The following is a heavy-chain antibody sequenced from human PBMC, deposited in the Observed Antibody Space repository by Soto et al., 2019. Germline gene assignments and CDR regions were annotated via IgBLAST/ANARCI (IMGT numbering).Heavy chain of an antibody. J-gene: IGHJ4*02. V-gene: IGHV1-3*01. CDR1: GYIFTSYA. D-gene: IGHD6-13*01. Sequence: QVQLVQSGAEVKNPGASVKVSCKASGYIFTSYAMHWVRQAPGQRLEWMGWINAGNGNTKYSQKFQGRVTITRDTSASTAYMELSSLRSEDTAVYYCARVGAAAGPYLFDYWGQGTLVTVSS. CDR3: ARVGAAAGPYLFDY. CDR2: INAGNGNT.